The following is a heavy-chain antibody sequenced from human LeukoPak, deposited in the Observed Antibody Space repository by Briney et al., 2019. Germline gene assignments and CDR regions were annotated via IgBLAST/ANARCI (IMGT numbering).Heavy chain of an antibody. CDR1: GGSVNSYY. CDR2: IYYTGST. J-gene: IGHJ6*03. D-gene: IGHD2-2*01. CDR3: ARWYCVSNTCYHMDV. Sequence: SETLSLTCTVSGGSVNSYYWSWIRQPPGEGLEWIGYIYYTGSTKYNPSLKSRVTMSVDTSKNQLSLKVSSVTAADTAVYYCARWYCVSNTCYHMDVWGKGTTVIVSS. V-gene: IGHV4-59*02.